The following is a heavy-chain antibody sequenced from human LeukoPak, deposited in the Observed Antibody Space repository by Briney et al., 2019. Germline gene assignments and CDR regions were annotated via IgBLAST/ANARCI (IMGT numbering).Heavy chain of an antibody. CDR3: ARDQGIAAAGTRYMDV. CDR2: IYTSGST. D-gene: IGHD6-13*01. V-gene: IGHV4-4*07. CDR1: GGSLSSYY. J-gene: IGHJ6*03. Sequence: SETLSLTCTVSGGSLSSYYWSWIRQPAGKGLEWIGRIYTSGSTNCNPSLKRRVTMSVDTCKNQFSLKLSSVTAADTAVYYCARDQGIAAAGTRYMDVWGKGTTVTVSS.